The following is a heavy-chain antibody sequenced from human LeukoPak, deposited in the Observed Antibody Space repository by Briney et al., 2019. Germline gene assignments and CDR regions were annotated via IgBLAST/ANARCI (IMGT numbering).Heavy chain of an antibody. CDR3: AKATPGYNSNYAPGDY. V-gene: IGHV3-48*01. Sequence: GGSLRLSCAASGFTFSSYSMNWVRQAPGKGLEWVSYISSSSSTIYYADSVKGRFTISRDNAKNSLYLQMNSLRAEDTAVYYCAKATPGYNSNYAPGDYWGQGTLVTVSS. CDR1: GFTFSSYS. CDR2: ISSSSSTI. J-gene: IGHJ4*02. D-gene: IGHD4-11*01.